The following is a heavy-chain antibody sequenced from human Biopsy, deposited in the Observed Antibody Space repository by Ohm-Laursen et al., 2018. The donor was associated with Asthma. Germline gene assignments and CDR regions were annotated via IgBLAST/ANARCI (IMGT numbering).Heavy chain of an antibody. J-gene: IGHJ4*02. CDR3: ARKARSCIRRSCYSLDF. D-gene: IGHD2-15*01. CDR1: GGTFNTYV. CDR2: INSVFGTT. V-gene: IGHV1-69*01. Sequence: SSVKVSCKSLGGTFNTYVIGWVRQAPGQGLEWMGGINSVFGTTTYPQKFQDRVTITADDSTSTVYMELSSLRSEDTAVYYCARKARSCIRRSCYSLDFWGQGTLVTVSP.